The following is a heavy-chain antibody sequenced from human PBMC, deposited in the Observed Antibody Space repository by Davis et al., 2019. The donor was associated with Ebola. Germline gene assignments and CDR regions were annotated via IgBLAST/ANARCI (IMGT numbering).Heavy chain of an antibody. J-gene: IGHJ6*02. CDR1: GYSFTSYW. V-gene: IGHV5-10-1*01. CDR3: ARHVSGMDV. CDR2: IDPRDSYT. D-gene: IGHD3-10*02. Sequence: GESLKISCKGSGYSFTSYWISWVRQMPGKGLEWMGRIDPRDSYTSYSPSFEGHVTISADKSISTAYLQWSSLKASDTAMYYRARHVSGMDVWGQGTTVTVS.